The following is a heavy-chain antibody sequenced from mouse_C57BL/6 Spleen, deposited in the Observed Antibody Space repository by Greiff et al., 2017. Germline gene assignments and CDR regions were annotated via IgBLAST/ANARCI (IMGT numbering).Heavy chain of an antibody. V-gene: IGHV1-58*01. CDR1: GYTFTSYG. J-gene: IGHJ1*03. CDR3: ARAKTGTTLYWYFDV. CDR2: IYIGNGYT. Sequence: VHVKQSGAELVRPGSSVKMSCKTSGYTFTSYGINWVKQRPGQGLEWIGYIYIGNGYTEYNEKFKGKATLTSDTSSTTAYMQLSSLTSEDSAIYFCARAKTGTTLYWYFDVWGTGTTVTVSS. D-gene: IGHD4-1*01.